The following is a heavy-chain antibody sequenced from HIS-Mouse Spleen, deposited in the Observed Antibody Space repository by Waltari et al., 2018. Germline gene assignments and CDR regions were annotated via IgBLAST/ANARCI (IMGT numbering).Heavy chain of an antibody. CDR2: IYYSGST. CDR3: AREIPYSSSWYDWYFDL. Sequence: QLQLQESGPGLVKHSETLSLTCTVSGGSISSSSYLWGWIRQPPGKGLEWIGSIYYSGSTYYNPSLKSRVTISVDTSKNQFSLKLSSVTAADTAVYYCAREIPYSSSWYDWYFDLWGRGTLVTVSS. J-gene: IGHJ2*01. V-gene: IGHV4-39*07. D-gene: IGHD6-13*01. CDR1: GGSISSSSYL.